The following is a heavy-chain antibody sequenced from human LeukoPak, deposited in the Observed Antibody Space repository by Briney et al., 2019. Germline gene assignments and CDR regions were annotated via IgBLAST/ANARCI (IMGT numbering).Heavy chain of an antibody. Sequence: ASVKVSCKASGYTFTNYYVHWVRQAPGQGLEWMGIINPSGGGTYYAQTFQGRVSMTTDMSTSTVYMELSSLRSDDTAVYYCARSVETANLKNWGQGTLVTVFS. D-gene: IGHD5-18*01. CDR3: ARSVETANLKN. CDR1: GYTFTNYY. V-gene: IGHV1-46*01. CDR2: INPSGGGT. J-gene: IGHJ4*02.